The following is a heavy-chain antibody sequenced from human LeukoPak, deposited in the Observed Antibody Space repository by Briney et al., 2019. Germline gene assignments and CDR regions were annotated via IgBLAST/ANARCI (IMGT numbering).Heavy chain of an antibody. D-gene: IGHD6-13*01. J-gene: IGHJ4*02. Sequence: ASVKVSCKASGYTFTSYAMHWVRQAPGQRLEWMGWINAGNGNTEYSQKFQGRVTITRDTSASTAYMELSSLRSEDTAVYYCARTWPQLVYDDYWGQGTLVTVSS. CDR1: GYTFTSYA. CDR3: ARTWPQLVYDDY. CDR2: INAGNGNT. V-gene: IGHV1-3*01.